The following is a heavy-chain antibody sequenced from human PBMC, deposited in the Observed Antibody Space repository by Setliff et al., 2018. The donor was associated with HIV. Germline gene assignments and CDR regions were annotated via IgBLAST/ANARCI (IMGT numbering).Heavy chain of an antibody. J-gene: IGHJ5*02. CDR2: IYHTGTT. CDR3: ARDQGESTWSYWFDP. Sequence: SETLSLTCSVSGGSMNNYFWSWIRQPPGKGLQWMGYIYHTGTTNYNRSLESRLTMSIDTSKNQFSLTLTSVTAADTAVYYCARDQGESTWSYWFDPWGQGTQVTVSS. D-gene: IGHD6-13*01. V-gene: IGHV4-59*12. CDR1: GGSMNNYF.